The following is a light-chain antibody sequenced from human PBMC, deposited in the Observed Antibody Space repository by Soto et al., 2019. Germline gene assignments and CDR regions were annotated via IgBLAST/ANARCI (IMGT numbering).Light chain of an antibody. Sequence: QSVLTQPPSVSGAPGQRVTISCTGSSSNIGAGYDVHWYQQLPGTAPKLLIYGNSNRPSGVPDRFSGSKSGTSASLAITGLQAEDEADYYCQSYDSSLRGDVVFGGETKVTVL. CDR3: QSYDSSLRGDVV. V-gene: IGLV1-40*01. CDR2: GNS. CDR1: SSNIGAGYD. J-gene: IGLJ2*01.